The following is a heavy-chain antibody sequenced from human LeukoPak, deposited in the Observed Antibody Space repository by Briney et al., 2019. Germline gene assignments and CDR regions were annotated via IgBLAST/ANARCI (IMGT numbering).Heavy chain of an antibody. CDR2: ISSRSSYI. CDR1: GFTFSSYS. Sequence: GGSLRLSCAASGFTFSSYSMNWVRQAPGKGLEWVSSISSRSSYIYHADSVKGRFTISRDNAKNSLYLQMNSLRAEDTAVYNCVREAYYYDSSGYVHDAFDIWGQGTVVTVSS. V-gene: IGHV3-21*01. J-gene: IGHJ3*02. D-gene: IGHD3-22*01. CDR3: VREAYYYDSSGYVHDAFDI.